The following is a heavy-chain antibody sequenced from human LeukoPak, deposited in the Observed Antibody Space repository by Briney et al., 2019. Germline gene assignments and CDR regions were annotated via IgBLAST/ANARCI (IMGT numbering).Heavy chain of an antibody. CDR1: GGSISSSSYY. V-gene: IGHV4-39*01. CDR3: AGHYRYNWNYVDY. CDR2: IYYSGSP. Sequence: PSETLSLTCTVSGGSISSSSYYWGWIRQPPGKGLEWIGSIYYSGSPYYSPSLKSRVTISVDTSKNQFSLKLSSVTAADTAVYYCAGHYRYNWNYVDYWGQGTLVTVSS. J-gene: IGHJ4*02. D-gene: IGHD1-20*01.